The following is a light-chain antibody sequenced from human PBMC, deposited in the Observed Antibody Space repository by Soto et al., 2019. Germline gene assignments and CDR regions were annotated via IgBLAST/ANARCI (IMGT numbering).Light chain of an antibody. CDR2: AAP. J-gene: IGKJ5*01. CDR1: QGISSY. V-gene: IGKV1-8*01. CDR3: QQYYSYPFT. Sequence: IRLTQSPSSLSASTGDRFTITCRASQGISSYLAWYQQKPGKAPKLLIYAAPTLQSGVPSRFSGSGSGTDFTLTISCLQSEDFATYYCQQYYSYPFTFGQGTRLEIK.